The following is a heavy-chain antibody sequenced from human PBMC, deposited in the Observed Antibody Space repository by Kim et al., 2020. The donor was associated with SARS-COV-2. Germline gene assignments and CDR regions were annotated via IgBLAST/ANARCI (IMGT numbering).Heavy chain of an antibody. D-gene: IGHD6-6*01. CDR1: GGTFSSYA. J-gene: IGHJ6*03. CDR3: ARDLPVFSSSSGDYYYYMDV. V-gene: IGHV1-69*04. CDR2: IIPILGIA. Sequence: SVKVSCKASGGTFSSYAISWVRQAPGQGLEWMGRIIPILGIANYAQKFQGRVTITADKSTSTAYMELSSLRSEDTAVYYCARDLPVFSSSSGDYYYYMDVWGKGTTVTVSS.